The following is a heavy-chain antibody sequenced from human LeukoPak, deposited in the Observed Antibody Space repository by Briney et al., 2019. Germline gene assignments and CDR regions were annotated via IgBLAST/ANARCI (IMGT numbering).Heavy chain of an antibody. CDR1: GGSISSSSYY. D-gene: IGHD6-19*01. CDR3: ASREPGITVPGLH. Sequence: PSETLSLTCTVSGGSISSSSYYWGWIRRPPGKGLEWIGNISYSGATYYNPSLRSRVTISVDTSKNQFSLRVTSVTAADTAMYFCASREPGITVPGLHWGQGALVTVSS. J-gene: IGHJ4*02. V-gene: IGHV4-39*01. CDR2: ISYSGAT.